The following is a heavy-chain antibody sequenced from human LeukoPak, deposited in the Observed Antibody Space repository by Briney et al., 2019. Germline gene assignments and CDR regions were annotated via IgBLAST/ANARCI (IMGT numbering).Heavy chain of an antibody. CDR2: IYYSGST. V-gene: IGHV4-59*01. CDR1: GGSISSYY. J-gene: IGHJ4*02. Sequence: PSETLSLTCTVSGGSISSYYWSWPRQPPGKGLEWVGYIYYSGSTNYNPSLKSRVTISVDTSKNQFSLKLSSVTAADTAVYYCARVTVGASWFDYWGQGTLVTVSS. D-gene: IGHD1-26*01. CDR3: ARVTVGASWFDY.